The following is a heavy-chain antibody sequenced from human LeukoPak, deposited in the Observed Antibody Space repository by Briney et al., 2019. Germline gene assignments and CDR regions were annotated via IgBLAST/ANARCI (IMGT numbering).Heavy chain of an antibody. CDR1: GFYFRSYW. D-gene: IGHD4-17*01. CDR2: INNDGSST. Sequence: GGSLRLSCAASGFYFRSYWMHWVRQPPGKGLVWVSGINNDGSSTRYADSVKGRFTISRDNAKNTVYLQMNSLRAEDTAMYYCARESGNYGDENWFDPWGQGTLVTVSS. V-gene: IGHV3-74*01. CDR3: ARESGNYGDENWFDP. J-gene: IGHJ5*02.